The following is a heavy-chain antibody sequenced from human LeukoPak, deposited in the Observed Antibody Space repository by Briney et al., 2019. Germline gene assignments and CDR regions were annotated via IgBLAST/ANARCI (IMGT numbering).Heavy chain of an antibody. CDR1: GGSISSYY. Sequence: KPSETLSLTCSVSGGSISSYYWTWNRQAPGKGLEWIGYVYYSVSTNYNPSLKSRVSISQDTSKNQVSLKLSSVTAADTAVYYCARQESGPYHYMDVWGKGTTVTVSS. V-gene: IGHV4-59*08. CDR2: VYYSVST. D-gene: IGHD3-3*01. CDR3: ARQESGPYHYMDV. J-gene: IGHJ6*03.